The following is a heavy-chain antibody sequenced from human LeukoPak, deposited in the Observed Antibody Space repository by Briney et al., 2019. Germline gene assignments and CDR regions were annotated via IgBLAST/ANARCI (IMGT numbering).Heavy chain of an antibody. J-gene: IGHJ4*02. Sequence: GESLKISCQGSGNSSNTYWNAWVRQMPGKGVEWMGIIYPGDSDTRYSPSFQGQITMSADKSINTAYLRWSSLKASDTAMYYCARAYYCGGGGCKLEYWGQGTLVTVSS. CDR3: ARAYYCGGGGCKLEY. V-gene: IGHV5-51*01. D-gene: IGHD2-21*01. CDR1: GNSSNTYW. CDR2: IYPGDSDT.